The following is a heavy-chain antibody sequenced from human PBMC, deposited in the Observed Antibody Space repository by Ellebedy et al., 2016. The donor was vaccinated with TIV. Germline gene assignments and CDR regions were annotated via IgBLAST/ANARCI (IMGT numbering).Heavy chain of an antibody. CDR2: IYSGAST. CDR3: ARGDSSGYALYFQL. CDR1: GFTVSSNY. V-gene: IGHV3-53*01. Sequence: GGSLRLSCAATGFTVSSNYMSWVRQAPGKGLEWVSVIYSGASTYYAESVKGRFTISRDNSKNTVYLQMNNLRGEDTADYYCARGDSSGYALYFQLWGQGTLVTVSS. D-gene: IGHD3-22*01. J-gene: IGHJ1*01.